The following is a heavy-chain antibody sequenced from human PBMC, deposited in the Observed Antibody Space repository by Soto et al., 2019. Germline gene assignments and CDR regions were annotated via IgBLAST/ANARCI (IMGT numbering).Heavy chain of an antibody. J-gene: IGHJ4*02. CDR3: ARGPEYLSDATAVPESASSDY. D-gene: IGHD1-1*01. Sequence: ASVKVSCKSSGYTFSSYGVSWVRQAPGQGLEWLGWISAYSGVTNFAQKFQGRVTLTTDTPTSTVYMEMRSLTSDDTAVYYCARGPEYLSDATAVPESASSDYWGQGTLVTVSS. V-gene: IGHV1-18*01. CDR2: ISAYSGVT. CDR1: GYTFSSYG.